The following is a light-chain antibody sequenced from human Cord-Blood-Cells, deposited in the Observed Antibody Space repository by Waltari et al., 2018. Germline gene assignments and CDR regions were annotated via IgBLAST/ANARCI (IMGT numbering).Light chain of an antibody. J-gene: IGKJ1*01. Sequence: EILLTQSPATLSLSQGETATLSCRASHSVSSYVAWYQHKPGQAARLLIYDASNRATGIPARFSGSGSGTDFTFTISSLEPEDFAVYYCQQRSNWPPWTFGQGTKVEIK. CDR2: DAS. CDR1: HSVSSY. CDR3: QQRSNWPPWT. V-gene: IGKV3-11*01.